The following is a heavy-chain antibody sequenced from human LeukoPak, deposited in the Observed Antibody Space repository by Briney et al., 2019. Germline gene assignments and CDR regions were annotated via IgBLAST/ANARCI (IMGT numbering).Heavy chain of an antibody. CDR1: GFTFSSYW. D-gene: IGHD6-6*01. CDR2: INTDGIST. CDR3: ARDLPSRSIAALNY. Sequence: GGSLRLSCAASGFTFSSYWMHWVRQAPGKGLVWVSRINTDGISTAYADSVEGRFTISRDNAKNTMYLQMNRLRAEDTAVYYCARDLPSRSIAALNYWGQGTLVTVSS. V-gene: IGHV3-74*01. J-gene: IGHJ4*02.